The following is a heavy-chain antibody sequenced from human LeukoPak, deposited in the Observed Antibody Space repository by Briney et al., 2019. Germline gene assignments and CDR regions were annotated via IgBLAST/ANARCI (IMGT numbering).Heavy chain of an antibody. CDR2: INPNSGGT. CDR1: GYTFTGYY. J-gene: IGHJ4*02. CDR3: ARDPLYGSGSYFFDF. V-gene: IGHV1-2*02. D-gene: IGHD3-10*01. Sequence: GALVKVSCKASGYTFTGYYMHWVRQAPGQGLEWMGWINPNSGGTNYAQKFQGRVTMTRDTSISTVYMELSRLRSDDTAVYYCARDPLYGSGSYFFDFWGQGTLVTVSS.